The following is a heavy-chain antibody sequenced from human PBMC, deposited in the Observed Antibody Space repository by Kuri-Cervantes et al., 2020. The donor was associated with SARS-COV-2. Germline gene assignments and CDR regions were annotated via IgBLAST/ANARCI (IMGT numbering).Heavy chain of an antibody. J-gene: IGHJ6*02. CDR3: ARDDPDYDFWSGYSPGLGMDV. V-gene: IGHV4-34*01. D-gene: IGHD3-3*01. CDR1: GGSFSGYY. CDR2: INHSGST. Sequence: SETLSLTCAVYGGSFSGYYWSWIRQPPGKGLEWIGEINHSGSTNYNPSLKSRVTISVDTSKNQFSLKLSSVTAADTAVYYCARDDPDYDFWSGYSPGLGMDVWGQGTTVTVSS.